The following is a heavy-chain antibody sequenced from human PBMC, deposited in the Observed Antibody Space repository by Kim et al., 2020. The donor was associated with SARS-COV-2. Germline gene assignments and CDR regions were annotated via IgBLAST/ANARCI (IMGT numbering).Heavy chain of an antibody. CDR3: VAGWTYLGV. CDR1: GLTFNNYR. J-gene: IGHJ4*02. V-gene: IGHV3-7*01. D-gene: IGHD5-12*01. Sequence: GGSLRLSCTVFGLTFNNYRMTWVRQAPGKGLDWVANMNQDGSEKFYVDSVKGRFTISRDNARNSLFLQMDSLRPEDTAVYYCVAGWTYLGVWGQGTLVTV. CDR2: MNQDGSEK.